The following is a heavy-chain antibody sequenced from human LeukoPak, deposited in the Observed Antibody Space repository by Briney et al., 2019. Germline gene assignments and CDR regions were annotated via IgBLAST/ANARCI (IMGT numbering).Heavy chain of an antibody. CDR3: TTFSYYYGSGSYYSFGY. Sequence: GGALRLSCAPSGLTFSNAWMSWVPHAPGKGREWVGRIKSKTEGGTTDYAAPVKGRFTISRDDSKNTLYLQMNSLKTEDTAVYYCTTFSYYYGSGSYYSFGYWGQGTLVTVSS. CDR2: IKSKTEGGTT. V-gene: IGHV3-15*01. J-gene: IGHJ4*02. CDR1: GLTFSNAW. D-gene: IGHD3-10*01.